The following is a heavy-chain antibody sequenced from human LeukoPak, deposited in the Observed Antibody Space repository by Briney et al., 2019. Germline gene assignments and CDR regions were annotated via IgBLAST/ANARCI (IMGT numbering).Heavy chain of an antibody. J-gene: IGHJ4*02. V-gene: IGHV3-23*01. Sequence: HPGGSLRLSCAASGFTFSSYAMSWVRQAPGKGLEWVSAISGSGGSTYYADSVKGRFTISRDNSKNTLYLQMNSLRAEDTAVYYCAKDTVRGYSYGTTLDYWGQGTLVTVSS. D-gene: IGHD5-18*01. CDR1: GFTFSSYA. CDR3: AKDTVRGYSYGTTLDY. CDR2: ISGSGGST.